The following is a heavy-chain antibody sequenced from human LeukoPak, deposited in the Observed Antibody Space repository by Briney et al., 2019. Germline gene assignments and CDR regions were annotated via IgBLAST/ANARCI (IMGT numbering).Heavy chain of an antibody. CDR2: ISSSGSTI. V-gene: IGHV3-11*01. CDR1: GFTFSDYY. D-gene: IGHD2-15*01. Sequence: GGSLRLSCAASGFTFSDYYMSWIRQAPGKGLEWVSYISSSGSTIYYADSVKGRFTISRDNAKNSLYLQMNSLRAEDTAVYYCARDRTHCSGGSCYYYYYGMDVWGQGTTVTVSS. CDR3: ARDRTHCSGGSCYYYYYGMDV. J-gene: IGHJ6*02.